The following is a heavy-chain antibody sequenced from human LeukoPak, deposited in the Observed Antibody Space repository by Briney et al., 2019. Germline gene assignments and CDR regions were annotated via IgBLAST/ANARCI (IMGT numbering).Heavy chain of an antibody. CDR3: ARTYDHTGSHYYYYMDV. CDR2: ISSGSDTI. V-gene: IGHV3-48*01. Sequence: QAGGSLRLSCAASGFTFGSYTMNWVRQAPGQGLEWVSFISSGSDTIYYADSVKGRFTISRDNAKNSLSLQMNSLSAEDTAVYFCARTYDHTGSHYYYYMDVWGKGTTVTVSS. J-gene: IGHJ6*03. CDR1: GFTFGSYT. D-gene: IGHD3-22*01.